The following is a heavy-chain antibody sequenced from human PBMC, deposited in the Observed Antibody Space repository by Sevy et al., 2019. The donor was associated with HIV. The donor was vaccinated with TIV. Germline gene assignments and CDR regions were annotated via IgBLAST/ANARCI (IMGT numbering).Heavy chain of an antibody. CDR1: GDSISSGNYW. Sequence: SETLSLTCNVSGDSISSGNYWWSWIRQPAGKGLEWIGRIFTSGRTMYHPSLKSRVTMSVDTSKNQFSLKLSSVTAADTAVYYCARDGIRRDYYYGMDVWGQGTTVTVSS. CDR2: IFTSGRT. CDR3: ARDGIRRDYYYGMDV. D-gene: IGHD1-26*01. J-gene: IGHJ6*02. V-gene: IGHV4-61*02.